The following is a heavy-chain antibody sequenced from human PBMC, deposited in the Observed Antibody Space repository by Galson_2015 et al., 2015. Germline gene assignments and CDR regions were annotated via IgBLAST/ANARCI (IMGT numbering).Heavy chain of an antibody. D-gene: IGHD2/OR15-2a*01. CDR1: GFSFNSYA. CDR3: ANYYFHSSNYPSPPRFDP. J-gene: IGHJ5*02. CDR2: IDGSGGST. V-gene: IGHV3-23*01. Sequence: SLRLSCAASGFSFNSYAMTWIRQAPGNGLEWVSGIDGSGGSTIYADSVKGRFTVSRDNSKNTLYLQMNSLRVEDTAVYYCANYYFHSSNYPSPPRFDPWGQGALVTVSS.